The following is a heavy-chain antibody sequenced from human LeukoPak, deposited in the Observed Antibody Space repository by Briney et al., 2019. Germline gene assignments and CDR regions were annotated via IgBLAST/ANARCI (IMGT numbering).Heavy chain of an antibody. CDR2: IKQDGSEK. CDR3: ARWKYYYDSSGYYPRY. V-gene: IGHV3-7*01. J-gene: IGHJ4*02. CDR1: GFTFSSYW. D-gene: IGHD3-22*01. Sequence: PGGSLRLSCAASGFTFSSYWMSWVRQAPGKGLEWVANIKQDGSEKYYVDSVKGRFTISRDNAKNSLYLQMNSLRAEDTAVYYCARWKYYYDSSGYYPRYWGQGTLVTVSS.